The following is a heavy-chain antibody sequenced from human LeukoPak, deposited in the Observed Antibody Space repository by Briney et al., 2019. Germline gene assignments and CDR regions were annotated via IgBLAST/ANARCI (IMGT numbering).Heavy chain of an antibody. CDR3: ASWFDWFDC. J-gene: IGHJ4*02. CDR2: IYYSGST. CDR1: GGSISSGDYY. V-gene: IGHV4-30-4*01. D-gene: IGHD3-9*01. Sequence: SQTLSLTCTVSGGSISSGDYYWSWIRQPPGKGLEWIGYIYYSGSTYYNPSLKSRVTMSLDTSNNQFSLKLSSVTAADTAVYYCASWFDWFDCWGQGTLVTVSS.